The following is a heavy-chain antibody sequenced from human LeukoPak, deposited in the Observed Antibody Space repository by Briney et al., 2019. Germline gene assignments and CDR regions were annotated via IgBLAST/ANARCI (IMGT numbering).Heavy chain of an antibody. Sequence: GGSLRLSCSASEFTVSSTYMSWVRQAPGKGLEWVSVISSGGSTYYADSVKGRFTISRDNSKNTLYLQMNILRAEDTAVYYCAREQWLDYWGQGTLVTVSS. CDR2: ISSGGST. D-gene: IGHD6-19*01. V-gene: IGHV3-66*01. J-gene: IGHJ4*02. CDR1: EFTVSSTY. CDR3: AREQWLDY.